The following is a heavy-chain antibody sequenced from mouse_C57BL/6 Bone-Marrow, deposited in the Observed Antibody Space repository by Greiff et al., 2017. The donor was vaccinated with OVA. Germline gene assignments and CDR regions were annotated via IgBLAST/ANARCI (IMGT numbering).Heavy chain of an antibody. Sequence: DVHLVESGGDLVKPGGSLKLSCAASGFTFSSYGMSWVRQTPDKRLEWVATISSGGSYTYYPDSVKGRFTISRDNAKNTLYLQMSSLKSEDTAMYYCARRRAYYSNYDYAMDYWGQGTSVTVSS. D-gene: IGHD2-5*01. V-gene: IGHV5-6*02. CDR1: GFTFSSYG. J-gene: IGHJ4*01. CDR3: ARRRAYYSNYDYAMDY. CDR2: ISSGGSYT.